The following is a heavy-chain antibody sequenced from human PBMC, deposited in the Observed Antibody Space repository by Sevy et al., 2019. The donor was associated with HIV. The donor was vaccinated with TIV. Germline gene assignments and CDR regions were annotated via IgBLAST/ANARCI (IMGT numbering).Heavy chain of an antibody. D-gene: IGHD2-2*01. CDR2: IRSKANSYAT. V-gene: IGHV3-73*01. J-gene: IGHJ3*02. Sequence: GGSLRLSCAASGFTFSGSAMHWVRQASGKGLEWVGRIRSKANSYATAYAASVKGRLAISRDDSKNTVYLQMNSLKTEETAVYYCTRQGDIVLVPAAIRGVFDIWAQGTMVTVSS. CDR1: GFTFSGSA. CDR3: TRQGDIVLVPAAIRGVFDI.